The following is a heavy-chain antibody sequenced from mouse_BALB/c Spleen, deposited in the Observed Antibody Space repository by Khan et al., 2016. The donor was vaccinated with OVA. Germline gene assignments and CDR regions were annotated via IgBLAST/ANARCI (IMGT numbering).Heavy chain of an antibody. D-gene: IGHD2-1*01. CDR1: GFNFSDYY. J-gene: IGHJ3*01. CDR3: ARGHYGNPFAY. V-gene: IGHV5-4*02. CDR2: ISDGGKYI. Sequence: EVELVESGGGLVKPGGSLKLSCAASGFNFSDYYMYWVRQTPEKRLEWVATISDGGKYIYYIDSVKGRFTISSDDATNILYLQRTSLKSEDTGMYYCARGHYGNPFAYWGQGTLVTVSA.